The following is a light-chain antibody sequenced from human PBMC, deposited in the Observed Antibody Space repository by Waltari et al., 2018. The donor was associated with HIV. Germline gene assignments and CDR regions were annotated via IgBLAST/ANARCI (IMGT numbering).Light chain of an antibody. V-gene: IGLV1-51*01. CDR2: DNN. J-gene: IGLJ3*02. Sequence: QSVLTQPPSVSAAPGQTVTISCPGRGSNLGGHAVSWYQQLPGTAPKLLIYDNNKRSSGIPDRFSGSKSGTSATLGITGLQTGDEADYYCGTWDSSLSAVFGGGTKVTV. CDR1: GSNLGGHA. CDR3: GTWDSSLSAV.